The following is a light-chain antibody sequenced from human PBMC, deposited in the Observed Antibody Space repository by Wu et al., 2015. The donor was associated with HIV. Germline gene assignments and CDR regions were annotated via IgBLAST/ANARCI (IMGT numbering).Light chain of an antibody. CDR3: QQYGRPHPLT. CDR1: QNVSSSY. Sequence: EIVLTQSPGTVSLSPGERATLSCRASQNVSSSYLGWYQQKPGQAPRLLIYGVSSRATGIPDRFSGSGSGTDFTLTISRLEPEDFAVYYCQQYGRPHPLTFGGGTKGGDQT. V-gene: IGKV3-20*01. J-gene: IGKJ4*01. CDR2: GVS.